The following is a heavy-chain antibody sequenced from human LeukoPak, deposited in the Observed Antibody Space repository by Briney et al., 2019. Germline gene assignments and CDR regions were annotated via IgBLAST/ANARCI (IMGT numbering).Heavy chain of an antibody. Sequence: GGSLRLSCAASGFTFSSYAMSWVRQAPGKGLEWVSAISGSGGSTYYADSVKGRFTISRDNSKNTLYLQMNSLRAEDTAVYYCAGGPQWLVQVYFDYWGQGTLVTVSS. CDR2: ISGSGGST. CDR3: AGGPQWLVQVYFDY. CDR1: GFTFSSYA. V-gene: IGHV3-23*01. J-gene: IGHJ4*02. D-gene: IGHD6-19*01.